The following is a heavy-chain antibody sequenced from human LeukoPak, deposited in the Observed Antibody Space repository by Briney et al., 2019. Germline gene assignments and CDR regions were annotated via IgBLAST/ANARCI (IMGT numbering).Heavy chain of an antibody. V-gene: IGHV3-64*01. Sequence: GGSLRLSCAASGFTVSSNHMTWVRQAPGKGLEYVSAISSNGVNTYYANSVKGRFTISRDNSKNTLFLQMGSLRAEDMAVYYCMGYYDSSGYSGVDYWGQGTLVTVSS. J-gene: IGHJ4*02. CDR1: GFTVSSNH. D-gene: IGHD3-22*01. CDR2: ISSNGVNT. CDR3: MGYYDSSGYSGVDY.